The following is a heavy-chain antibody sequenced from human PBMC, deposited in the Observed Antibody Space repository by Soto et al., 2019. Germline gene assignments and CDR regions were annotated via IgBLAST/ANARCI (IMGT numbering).Heavy chain of an antibody. Sequence: QITFKESGPTVVKPTQTLTLPCIFSGFSLSASGMGVGWIRQPPGKALEWLALIYWDDDKRYSPSLRSRLTITKDTSKTQVILTMTNVSPLDTATYFCANIVMISGIVETSYFDHWGQGTPVTVSS. J-gene: IGHJ4*02. V-gene: IGHV2-5*02. D-gene: IGHD1-26*01. CDR1: GFSLSASGMG. CDR2: IYWDDDK. CDR3: ANIVMISGIVETSYFDH.